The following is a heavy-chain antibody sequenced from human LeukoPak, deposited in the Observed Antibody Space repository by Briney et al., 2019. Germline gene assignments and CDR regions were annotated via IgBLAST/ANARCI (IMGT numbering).Heavy chain of an antibody. CDR3: ARVDYYGSEDY. Sequence: SETLSLTCTVSGGSISSYYWSWIRQPPGKGLEWIGYIYYSGSTYYNPSLKSRVTISVDTSKNQFSLKLSSVTAADTAVYYCARVDYYGSEDYWGQGTLVTVSS. V-gene: IGHV4-59*12. CDR1: GGSISSYY. CDR2: IYYSGST. J-gene: IGHJ4*02. D-gene: IGHD3-10*01.